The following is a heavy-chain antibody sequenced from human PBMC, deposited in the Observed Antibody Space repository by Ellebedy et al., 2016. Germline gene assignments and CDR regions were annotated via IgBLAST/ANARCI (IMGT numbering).Heavy chain of an antibody. CDR3: ARRDGVYDFWSGFDP. D-gene: IGHD3-3*01. J-gene: IGHJ5*02. CDR2: IYYSGST. CDR1: GGSMSSYY. Sequence: SETLSLXCTVSGGSMSSYYWSWIRQPPGKGLEWIGYIYYSGSTKYNPSLKSRVTMSVDTSKNQFSLKLRSVTAADTAVYFCARRDGVYDFWSGFDPWGQGTLVTVSS. V-gene: IGHV4-59*01.